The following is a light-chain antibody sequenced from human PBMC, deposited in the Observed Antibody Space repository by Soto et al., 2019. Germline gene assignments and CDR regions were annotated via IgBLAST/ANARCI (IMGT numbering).Light chain of an antibody. Sequence: DIQMTQSPSTLSASVGDRVTITCRASQSISSWLAWNQQKPGKAPNLLIYDASSLESGLPSRCSGSGFGSEFSLTIGSLQLDEFATYYGEDYNSYACTYGQGGELLIK. CDR1: QSISSW. V-gene: IGKV1-5*01. CDR2: DAS. J-gene: IGKJ2*02. CDR3: EDYNSYACT.